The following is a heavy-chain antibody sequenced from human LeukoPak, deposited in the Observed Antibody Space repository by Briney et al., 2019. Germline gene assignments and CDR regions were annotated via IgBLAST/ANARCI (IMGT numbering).Heavy chain of an antibody. J-gene: IGHJ4*02. CDR1: GYTFTSYG. CDR3: AKDRALTYCSSTSCPSSGTNTDY. CDR2: ISAYNGNT. V-gene: IGHV1-18*01. Sequence: ASVKVSCKASGYTFTSYGISWVRQAPGQGLEWMGWISAYNGNTNYAQKLQGRVTMTTDTSTSTAYMELRSLRSDDTAVYYRAKDRALTYCSSTSCPSSGTNTDYWGQGTLVTVSS. D-gene: IGHD2-2*01.